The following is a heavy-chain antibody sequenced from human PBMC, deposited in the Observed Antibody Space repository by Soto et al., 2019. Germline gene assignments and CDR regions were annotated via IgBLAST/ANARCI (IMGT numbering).Heavy chain of an antibody. CDR3: TTDPATIAARTVGEARHR. Sequence: EVQLVESGGGLVKPGGSLRLSCAASGFTFSNAWMSWVRQAPGKGLEWVGRIKSKTDGGTTDYAAPVKGRFTISRDDSKNTLYLQMNSLKTEDTAVYYCTTDPATIAARTVGEARHRWGQGTMVTVSS. CDR1: GFTFSNAW. D-gene: IGHD6-6*01. V-gene: IGHV3-15*01. J-gene: IGHJ3*01. CDR2: IKSKTDGGTT.